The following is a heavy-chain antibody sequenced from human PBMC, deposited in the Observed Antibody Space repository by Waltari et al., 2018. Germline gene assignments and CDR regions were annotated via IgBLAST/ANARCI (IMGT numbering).Heavy chain of an antibody. CDR3: ARALPGEITVYDY. Sequence: EVQLVESGGGWVQPGGSLRLSCVASGFTFGSHWMSWVRQASEKGLEWVADIKQDGTQQYYVDSVKGRFTVSRDNHKNSLFLQMNSLRAEDTAVYYCARALPGEITVYDYWAQGALVTVSS. CDR1: GFTFGSHW. D-gene: IGHD3-10*01. CDR2: IKQDGTQQ. V-gene: IGHV3-7*01. J-gene: IGHJ4*02.